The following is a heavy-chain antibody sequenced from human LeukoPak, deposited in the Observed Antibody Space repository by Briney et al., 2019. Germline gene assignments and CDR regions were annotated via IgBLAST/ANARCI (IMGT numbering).Heavy chain of an antibody. J-gene: IGHJ4*02. CDR3: VRTSGYTRDSLWY. D-gene: IGHD6-13*01. Sequence: PGGSLRLSCAASGFTFSSYAMSWVRQAPGKGLEWVSSISGNGGGTYYVDSVKGRFTISRDNSKNTLFLQMNSLRAEDTAVYYCVRTSGYTRDSLWYWGQGTLVTVSS. V-gene: IGHV3-23*01. CDR1: GFTFSSYA. CDR2: ISGNGGGT.